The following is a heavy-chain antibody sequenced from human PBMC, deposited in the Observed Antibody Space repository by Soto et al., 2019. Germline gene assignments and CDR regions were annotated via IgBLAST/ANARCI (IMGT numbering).Heavy chain of an antibody. CDR2: IYHSGST. J-gene: IGHJ4*02. CDR1: GGSISSSNW. CDR3: AGVAAAGTSSRTPFDY. D-gene: IGHD6-13*01. V-gene: IGHV4-4*02. Sequence: SETLSLTCAVSGGSISSSNWWSWVRQPPGKGLEWIGEIYHSGSTNYNPSLKSRVTISVDKSKNQFSLKLSSVTAADTAVYYCAGVAAAGTSSRTPFDYWGQGTLVTVSS.